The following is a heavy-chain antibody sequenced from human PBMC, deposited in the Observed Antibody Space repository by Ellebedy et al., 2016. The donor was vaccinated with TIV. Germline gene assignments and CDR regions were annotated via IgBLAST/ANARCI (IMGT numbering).Heavy chain of an antibody. J-gene: IGHJ3*02. CDR3: ATDGSYGDYRSPQHAFVI. CDR1: RFSFSSYW. CDR2: INQDGSQK. Sequence: GESLKISCAASRFSFSSYWMSWVRQAPGEGLEWVANINQDGSQKYYVDSVKGRFTISRDNVKNSLYLEVNSLRAEDTAVYYCATDGSYGDYRSPQHAFVIWGQGTMVTVSS. V-gene: IGHV3-7*01. D-gene: IGHD4-17*01.